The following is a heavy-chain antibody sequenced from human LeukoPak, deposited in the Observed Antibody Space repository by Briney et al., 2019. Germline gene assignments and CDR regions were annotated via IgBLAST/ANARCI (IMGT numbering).Heavy chain of an antibody. CDR1: GSSFTSYW. CDR2: IYPGDSDT. V-gene: IGHV5-51*01. Sequence: GESLKISCKGSGSSFTSYWIGWVRQMPGKGLEWMGIIYPGDSDTRYSPSFQGQVTISADKSISTAYLQWSSLKASDTAMYYCARRGYCSSTSCPYDAFDIWGQGTMVTVSS. D-gene: IGHD2-2*01. J-gene: IGHJ3*02. CDR3: ARRGYCSSTSCPYDAFDI.